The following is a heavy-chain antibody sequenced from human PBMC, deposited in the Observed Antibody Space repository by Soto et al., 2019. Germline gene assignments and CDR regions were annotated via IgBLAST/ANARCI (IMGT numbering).Heavy chain of an antibody. CDR1: GYTFTNYG. V-gene: IGHV1-18*01. CDR2: INTYNGNT. Sequence: ASVKVSCKASGYTFTNYGISGVRQAPGQGLEWMGWINTYNGNTNHAQKLQGRVTMTTDTSTSTAYMELRSLRSDDTAVYYCARGVGSGTYYNQYNWFDPWGQGTLVTVSS. D-gene: IGHD3-10*01. CDR3: ARGVGSGTYYNQYNWFDP. J-gene: IGHJ5*02.